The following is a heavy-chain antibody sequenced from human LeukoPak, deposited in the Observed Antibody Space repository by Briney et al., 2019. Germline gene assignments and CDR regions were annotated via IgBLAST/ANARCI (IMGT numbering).Heavy chain of an antibody. CDR3: ARGPYDFWSGYYRGLYYYGMDV. J-gene: IGHJ6*02. V-gene: IGHV4-61*08. CDR2: IYYSGST. D-gene: IGHD3-3*01. CDR1: GGSISSGDFH. Sequence: SETLSLTCIVSGGSISSGDFHWSWVRQPPGKGLEWIGYIYYSGSTNYSPSLKSRVTISVDTSKNQFSLKLSSVTAADTAVYYCARGPYDFWSGYYRGLYYYGMDVWGQGTTVTVSS.